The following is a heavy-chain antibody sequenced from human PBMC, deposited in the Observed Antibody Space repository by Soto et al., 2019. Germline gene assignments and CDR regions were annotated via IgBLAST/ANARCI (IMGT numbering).Heavy chain of an antibody. J-gene: IGHJ2*01. CDR3: ASRGDYDWYFDL. D-gene: IGHD4-17*01. CDR2: IYDSGST. CDR1: GGSISTTNYY. V-gene: IGHV4-39*01. Sequence: QLQLQESGPGLVKPSETLSLTCTISGGSISTTNYYWGWIRQPPGKGLEWIGTIYDSGSTYYNPSLKSRVTISVDTSKNQFSLKLSSVTAADTAVYYCASRGDYDWYFDLWGRGTLVTVSS.